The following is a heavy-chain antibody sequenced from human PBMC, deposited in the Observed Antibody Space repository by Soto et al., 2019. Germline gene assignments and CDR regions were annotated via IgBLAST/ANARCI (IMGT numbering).Heavy chain of an antibody. CDR3: ASYDFWSGYAFDI. V-gene: IGHV3-9*01. Sequence: HPGGSLRLSCAASGFTFDDYATHWVRQAPGKGLEWVSGISWNSGSIGYADSVKGRFTISRDNAKNSLYLQMNSLRAEDTALYYCASYDFWSGYAFDIWGQGTMVTVSS. CDR1: GFTFDDYA. CDR2: ISWNSGSI. D-gene: IGHD3-3*01. J-gene: IGHJ3*02.